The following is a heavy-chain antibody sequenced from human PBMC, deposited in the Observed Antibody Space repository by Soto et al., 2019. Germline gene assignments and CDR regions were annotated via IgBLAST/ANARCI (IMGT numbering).Heavy chain of an antibody. Sequence: KSSETLSLTCTVSGGSISSSSYYWGWIRQPPGKGLEWIGSIYYSGSTYYNPSLKSRVTISVDTSKNQFSLKLSSVTAADTAVYYCARVNGQRWLPNYYGMDVWGQGTTVTVSS. V-gene: IGHV4-39*01. J-gene: IGHJ6*02. CDR2: IYYSGST. CDR1: GGSISSSSYY. CDR3: ARVNGQRWLPNYYGMDV. D-gene: IGHD5-12*01.